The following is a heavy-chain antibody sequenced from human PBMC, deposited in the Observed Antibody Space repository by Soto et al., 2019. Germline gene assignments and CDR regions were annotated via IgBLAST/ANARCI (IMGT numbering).Heavy chain of an antibody. CDR2: IYHSGTS. V-gene: IGHV4-31*03. D-gene: IGHD2-8*01. CDR1: GPSISSGGYY. Sequence: QVQLQESGPGLVKPSQTLSLTCTVSGPSISSGGYYWSWIRQRPGKGLEWLGYIYHSGTSYYIPSLQSRLTMSIDASKHQLSLTLRSVTAADTAVYFCANVGQPSRPRMGSLDFWGQGILVTVSS. J-gene: IGHJ4*02. CDR3: ANVGQPSRPRMGSLDF.